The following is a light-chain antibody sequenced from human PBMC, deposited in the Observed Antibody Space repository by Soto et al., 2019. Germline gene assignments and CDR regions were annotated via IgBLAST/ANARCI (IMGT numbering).Light chain of an antibody. CDR1: QSISSW. J-gene: IGKJ1*01. Sequence: DIQVTQSPSTLSASVGYRVTMTCRASQSISSWLAWYQQKPGKAPNLLLYKASSLESGVPSRFSGSGSGTEFTLTISSLQPDDFATYYCKEYNTYSRKFGQGTKVDI. CDR3: KEYNTYSRK. CDR2: KAS. V-gene: IGKV1-5*03.